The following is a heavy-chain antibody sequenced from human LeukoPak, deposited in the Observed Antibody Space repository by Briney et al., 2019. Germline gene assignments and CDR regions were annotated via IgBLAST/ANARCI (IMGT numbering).Heavy chain of an antibody. CDR1: GYTFTDYF. CDR3: ASTYRSGWYFDY. D-gene: IGHD6-19*01. J-gene: IGHJ4*02. V-gene: IGHV1-2*02. CDR2: MNPNSGGT. Sequence: APVKVSCKASGYTFTDYFIHWVRQAPGQGLEWMGWMNPNSGGTNYAQNFQGRVTMTRDTSINSAYMELSSLRSDDTAVFYCASTYRSGWYFDYWGQGTLVTVSS.